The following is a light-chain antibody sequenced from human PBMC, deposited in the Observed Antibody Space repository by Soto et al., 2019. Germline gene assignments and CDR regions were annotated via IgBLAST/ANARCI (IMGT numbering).Light chain of an antibody. J-gene: IGKJ3*01. V-gene: IGKV3-20*01. CDR1: QRINNKY. Sequence: EVVLTQSPGTLSLSPGERATLSCRASQRINNKYLAWYQQKHGQAPRLLIYGASNRATGIPDRFSGSGSGTDFTLIIRRLEPEDFAVYYCQQYDLSSTLGPGTKVDIK. CDR2: GAS. CDR3: QQYDLSST.